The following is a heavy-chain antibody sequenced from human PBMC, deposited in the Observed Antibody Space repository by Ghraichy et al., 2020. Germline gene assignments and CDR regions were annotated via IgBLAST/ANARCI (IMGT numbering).Heavy chain of an antibody. CDR2: IWYDGSNK. D-gene: IGHD5-18*01. J-gene: IGHJ3*02. V-gene: IGHV3-33*01. Sequence: GGSLRLSCAASGFTFSSYGMHWVRQAPGKGLEWVAVIWYDGSNKYYADSVKGRFTISRDNSKNTLYLQMNSLRAEDTAVYYCARAGYLDMGDAFDIWGQGTMVTISS. CDR1: GFTFSSYG. CDR3: ARAGYLDMGDAFDI.